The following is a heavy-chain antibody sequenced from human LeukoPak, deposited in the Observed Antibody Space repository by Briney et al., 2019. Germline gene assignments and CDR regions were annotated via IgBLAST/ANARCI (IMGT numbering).Heavy chain of an antibody. V-gene: IGHV4-34*01. CDR2: INHSGST. CDR3: ARGAHYYDSSLGY. Sequence: PSETLSLTCAVYGGSFSGYYWSWIRQPPGKGLEWIGEINHSGSTNYNPSLKSRVTISVDTPKNQFSLKLSSVTAADTAVYYCARGAHYYDSSLGYWGQGTLVTVSS. D-gene: IGHD3-22*01. J-gene: IGHJ4*02. CDR1: GGSFSGYY.